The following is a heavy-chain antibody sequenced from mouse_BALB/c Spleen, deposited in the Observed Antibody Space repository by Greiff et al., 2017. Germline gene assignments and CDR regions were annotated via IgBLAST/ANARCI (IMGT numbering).Heavy chain of an antibody. CDR2: IYPYNGGT. J-gene: IGHJ3*01. CDR3: ARRGRYDWFAY. Sequence: VQLQQSGPELVKPGASVKISCKASGYTFTDYNMHWVKQSHGKSLEWIGYIYPYNGGTGYNQKFKSKATLTVDNSSSTAYMELRSLTSEVSAVYYCARRGRYDWFAYWGQGTLVTVSA. D-gene: IGHD1-1*02. CDR1: GYTFTDYN. V-gene: IGHV1S29*02.